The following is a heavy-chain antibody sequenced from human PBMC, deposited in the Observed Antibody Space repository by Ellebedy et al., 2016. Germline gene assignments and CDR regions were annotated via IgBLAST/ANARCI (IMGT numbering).Heavy chain of an antibody. CDR1: GIGFCSNA. Sequence: GESLKISCAASGIGFCSNAMNWVRQPPGKRLEWVSLAHGGAGVTYYADSVRGRFIISRDNSKNTLYLQMNSLRSEDTAVYYCAKDRTGGWSFDYWGQGTLVTVSS. V-gene: IGHV3-23*01. D-gene: IGHD6-19*01. CDR3: AKDRTGGWSFDY. J-gene: IGHJ4*02. CDR2: AHGGAGVT.